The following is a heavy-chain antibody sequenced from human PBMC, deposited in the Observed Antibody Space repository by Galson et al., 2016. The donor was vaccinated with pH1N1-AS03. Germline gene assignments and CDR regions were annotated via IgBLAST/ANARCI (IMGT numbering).Heavy chain of an antibody. CDR3: ARGQPQFDF. D-gene: IGHD3-10*01. V-gene: IGHV3-30-3*01. CDR2: IAFDGNGQ. Sequence: SLRLSCAVSGLNFGRYSFHWVRQAPGKGLQWVAVIAFDGNGQYYADSVKGRFTISRDNSRNTLYLEMNNLRVEDTAVYYCARGQPQFDFWGQGTLVTISS. CDR1: GLNFGRYS. J-gene: IGHJ4*02.